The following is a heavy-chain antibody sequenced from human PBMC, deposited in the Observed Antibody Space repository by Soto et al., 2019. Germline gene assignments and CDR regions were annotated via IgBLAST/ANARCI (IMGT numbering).Heavy chain of an antibody. D-gene: IGHD3-10*01. CDR1: DDSISSGGYY. Sequence: SETLSLNCTVSDDSISSGGYYWSWIRQHPGKGLEWIGYISDSGRTYYNPSLKSRVTISEDTSKNQFSLKLRFVTAADTAVYYCARNDSGSRNFDYWGPGTLVTVSS. CDR3: ARNDSGSRNFDY. CDR2: ISDSGRT. J-gene: IGHJ4*02. V-gene: IGHV4-31*03.